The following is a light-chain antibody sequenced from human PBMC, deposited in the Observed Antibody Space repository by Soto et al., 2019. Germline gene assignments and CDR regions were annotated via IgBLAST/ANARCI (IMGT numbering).Light chain of an antibody. CDR2: EVN. CDR1: SSDVGGYNY. CDR3: SSYAGSSNV. Sequence: QSALTQPPSASGSPGQSVAISCTGTSSDVGGYNYVSWYQQHPGKAPKLMIYEVNKRPSGVPDRFSGSKSGNTASLTVSGLEAEDDADYYCSSYAGSSNVFGTGTKLTVL. V-gene: IGLV2-8*01. J-gene: IGLJ1*01.